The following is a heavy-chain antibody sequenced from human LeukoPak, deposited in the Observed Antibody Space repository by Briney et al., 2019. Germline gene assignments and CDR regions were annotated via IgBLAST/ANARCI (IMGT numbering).Heavy chain of an antibody. D-gene: IGHD3-22*01. CDR2: IYYSGST. Sequence: SEALSLTCTVSGGSISSSRYYWGWIRQPPGKGLEWIGYIYYSGSTNYNPSLQSRVTISVDTSKNQFSLKLSSVTAADTAVYYCARDSTNYDSSGYSFGYWGQGTLVTVSS. J-gene: IGHJ4*02. CDR3: ARDSTNYDSSGYSFGY. V-gene: IGHV4-39*07. CDR1: GGSISSSRYY.